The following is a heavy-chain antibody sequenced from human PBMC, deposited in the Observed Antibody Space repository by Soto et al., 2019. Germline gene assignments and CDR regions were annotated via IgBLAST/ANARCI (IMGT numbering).Heavy chain of an antibody. D-gene: IGHD5-12*01. CDR1: GGSISSGGYS. V-gene: IGHV4-30-2*01. Sequence: SETLSLTCAVSGGSISSGGYSWSWIRQPPGKGLEWIGYIYHSGSTYYNPSLKSRVTISVDRSKNQFSLKLSSVTAADTAVYYCARTRGYGGYDPWGQGTLVTVSS. CDR2: IYHSGST. J-gene: IGHJ5*02. CDR3: ARTRGYGGYDP.